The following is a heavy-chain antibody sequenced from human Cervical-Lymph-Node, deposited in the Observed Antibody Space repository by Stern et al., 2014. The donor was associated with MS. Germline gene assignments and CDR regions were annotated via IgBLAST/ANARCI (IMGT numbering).Heavy chain of an antibody. V-gene: IGHV1-69*09. CDR1: GGTFSSSYA. Sequence: QVQLVQSGAEVKKPGSSMNVSCNTSGGTFSSSYAITWMRQAPGQGLEWMGRIIPILGLANYAQKFQGRVIITADKSTSTTYMELSSLRSEDTAVYYCARGVVSNRAAATLHNLFDPWGQGTLVTVSS. CDR2: IIPILGLA. CDR3: ARGVVSNRAAATLHNLFDP. J-gene: IGHJ5*02. D-gene: IGHD2-15*01.